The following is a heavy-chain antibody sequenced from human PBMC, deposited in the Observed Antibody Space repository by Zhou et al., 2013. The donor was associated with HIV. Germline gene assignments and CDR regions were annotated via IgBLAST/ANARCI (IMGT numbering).Heavy chain of an antibody. CDR1: GGTFSSYA. Sequence: QVQLVQSGAEVKKPGSSVKVSCKASGGTFSSYAISWVRQAPGQGLEWMGRIIPILGIANYAQKFQGRVTITADKSTSTAYMELSSLRSEDTAVYYCARATTTHSNWFDPLGPGNPGHRLL. CDR2: IIPILGIA. CDR3: ARATTTHSNWFDP. J-gene: IGHJ5*02. V-gene: IGHV1-69*04. D-gene: IGHD1-26*01.